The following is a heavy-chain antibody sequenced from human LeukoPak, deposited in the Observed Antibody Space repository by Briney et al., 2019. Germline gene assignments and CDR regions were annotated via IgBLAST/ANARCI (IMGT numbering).Heavy chain of an antibody. D-gene: IGHD3-10*02. Sequence: PGGSLRLFCAAAGFTFSSYAMSWVRQPPGKGLEWVSLAGWAGGTTFYSDSVRGRFTISRDSGRKSVYLQMNSLTTDDTAFYFCAKELDTMFFDYWGQGALVTVSS. CDR2: AGWAGGTT. CDR1: GFTFSSYA. V-gene: IGHV3-43*01. J-gene: IGHJ4*02. CDR3: AKELDTMFFDY.